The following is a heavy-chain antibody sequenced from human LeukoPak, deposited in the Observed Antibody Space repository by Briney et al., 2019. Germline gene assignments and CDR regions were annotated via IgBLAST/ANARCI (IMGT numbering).Heavy chain of an antibody. D-gene: IGHD1-26*01. V-gene: IGHV4-59*05. J-gene: IGHJ4*02. CDR2: IYSSVST. CDR1: GFTFGSYW. Sequence: GSLRLSCAASGFTFGSYWMTWVRQAPGKGLEWIGSIYSSVSTYYNPSLKSRVTISVDTSKNQFSLRLSSVTAADTALYYCAYSGSYGHLGYWGQGIPVTVSS. CDR3: AYSGSYGHLGY.